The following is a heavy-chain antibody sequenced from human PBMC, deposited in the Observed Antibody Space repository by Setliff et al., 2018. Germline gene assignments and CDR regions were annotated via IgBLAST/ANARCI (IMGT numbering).Heavy chain of an antibody. CDR2: ISWNSGSI. CDR3: AKKLQGSVLRFLEWFSQHHYMDV. Sequence: PGGSLRLSCAASGFTFDDYAMHWVRQAPGKGLEWVSGISWNSGSIGYADSVKGRFTISRDNAKNSLYLQMNSLRAEDMALYYCAKKLQGSVLRFLEWFSQHHYMDVWGKGTTVTVSS. CDR1: GFTFDDYA. D-gene: IGHD3-3*01. V-gene: IGHV3-9*03. J-gene: IGHJ6*03.